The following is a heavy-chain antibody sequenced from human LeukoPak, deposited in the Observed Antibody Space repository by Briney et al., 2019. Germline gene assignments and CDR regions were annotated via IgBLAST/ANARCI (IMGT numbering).Heavy chain of an antibody. CDR2: VNPSGGSA. CDR1: GYTFTSYY. V-gene: IGHV1-46*01. J-gene: IGHJ4*02. D-gene: IGHD2-15*01. CDR3: ARGYCSSGYCFQFDY. Sequence: GASVKVSCKASGYTFTSYYMHWVRQAPGQGLEWMGIVNPSGGSATYAQNFQGRVTMTRDTSTSTVYMELSSLRSEDTAVYYCARGYCSSGYCFQFDYWGQGTLVTVSS.